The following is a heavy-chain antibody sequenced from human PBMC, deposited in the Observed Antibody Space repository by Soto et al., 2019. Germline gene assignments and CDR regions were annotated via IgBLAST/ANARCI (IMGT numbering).Heavy chain of an antibody. Sequence: EVQLVESGGGLVQPGGSLRLSCAASGFSFSSYWMSWVRQAPGKGLEWGANIKGDGGEKYYVDSVKGRFTISRDNAKKSRYLQMNSLRDEDTAVYYCTVAYGLDVWGQGTTVTVSS. J-gene: IGHJ6*02. V-gene: IGHV3-7*01. D-gene: IGHD2-15*01. CDR3: TVAYGLDV. CDR2: IKGDGGEK. CDR1: GFSFSSYW.